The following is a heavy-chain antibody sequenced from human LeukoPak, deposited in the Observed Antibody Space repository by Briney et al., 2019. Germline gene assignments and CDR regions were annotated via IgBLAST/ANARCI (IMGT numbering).Heavy chain of an antibody. CDR3: TGYGDYVFDY. D-gene: IGHD4-17*01. CDR2: IYHSGST. Sequence: SETLSLTCSVSGYSISSGYYWGWIRQPPGKGLEWIGSIYHSGSTYCNPSLKSRVTISVDTSKNQFSLKLSSVTAADTAVYYCTGYGDYVFDYWGQGTLVTVSS. V-gene: IGHV4-38-2*02. J-gene: IGHJ4*02. CDR1: GYSISSGYY.